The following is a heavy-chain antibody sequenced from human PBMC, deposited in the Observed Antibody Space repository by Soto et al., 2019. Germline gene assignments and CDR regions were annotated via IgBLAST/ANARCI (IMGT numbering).Heavy chain of an antibody. J-gene: IGHJ5*02. CDR3: ATVTSMVRGVIDNWFDP. D-gene: IGHD3-10*01. CDR1: GGTFSSYA. Sequence: QVPLVQSGAEVKKPGSSVTVSCKASGGTFSSYAIHWVRQAPGQGLEWMGGIIPMYGPAKYAQRFQARVTITADESTTTVYMELTSLTSQDTAVYYCATVTSMVRGVIDNWFDPWGHGTLVTVSS. V-gene: IGHV1-69*01. CDR2: IIPMYGPA.